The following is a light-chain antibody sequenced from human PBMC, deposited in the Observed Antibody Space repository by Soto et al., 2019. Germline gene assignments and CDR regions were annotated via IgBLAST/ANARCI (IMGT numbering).Light chain of an antibody. CDR3: QHYNNWPPWT. Sequence: EIVMTQSPATLSVSPGERATLSCRASQSVSSNLAWYQQKPGQAPRLLIYGTSNRATGVPARFSGSGSGTEFTLTISSLQSEDFAVYYCQHYNNWPPWTFGQWTKVEIK. CDR1: QSVSSN. J-gene: IGKJ1*01. V-gene: IGKV3-15*01. CDR2: GTS.